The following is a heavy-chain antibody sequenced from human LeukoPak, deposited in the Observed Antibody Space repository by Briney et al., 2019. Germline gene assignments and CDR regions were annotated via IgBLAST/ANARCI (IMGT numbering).Heavy chain of an antibody. J-gene: IGHJ4*02. D-gene: IGHD3-3*01. CDR3: AKDFTIFGVKVYYFDY. V-gene: IGHV3-30*02. Sequence: PGGSLRLSCAASGFTFSSYGMHWVRQAPGKGLEWVAFIRYDGSNKYYADSVKGRFTISRDNSKNTLYLQMNSLRAEDTAVYYCAKDFTIFGVKVYYFDYWGQGTLVTVSS. CDR1: GFTFSSYG. CDR2: IRYDGSNK.